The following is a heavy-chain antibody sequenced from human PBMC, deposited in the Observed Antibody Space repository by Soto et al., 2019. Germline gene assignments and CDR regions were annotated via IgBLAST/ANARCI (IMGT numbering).Heavy chain of an antibody. CDR1: GGSISGYF. Sequence: SETLSLTCTVSGGSISGYFWSWIRQPPGKGLKWIGSIYYTGSTNYNPSLKSRVTISVDTSKNQFSLKLSSVSAADTAVYYCARRVSGYDYSYYYYMDVWGKGTTVTVSS. D-gene: IGHD3-22*01. J-gene: IGHJ6*03. V-gene: IGHV4-59*08. CDR2: IYYTGST. CDR3: ARRVSGYDYSYYYYMDV.